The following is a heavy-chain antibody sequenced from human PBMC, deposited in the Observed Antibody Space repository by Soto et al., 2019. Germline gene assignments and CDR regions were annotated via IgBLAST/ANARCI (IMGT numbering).Heavy chain of an antibody. CDR1: GFTFSNYA. J-gene: IGHJ2*01. CDR2: ISGSADRT. D-gene: IGHD3-16*01. CDR3: AKRFGGWWYFDL. Sequence: EVQLLESGGGLVQPGGSLRLSCAASGFTFSNYAMSWVRQAPGKGLEWVPDISGSADRTYYADAVKGRFTISRDNSKTPLYLQMNSLRAEDTALYYCAKRFGGWWYFDLWGRGTLVTVSS. V-gene: IGHV3-23*01.